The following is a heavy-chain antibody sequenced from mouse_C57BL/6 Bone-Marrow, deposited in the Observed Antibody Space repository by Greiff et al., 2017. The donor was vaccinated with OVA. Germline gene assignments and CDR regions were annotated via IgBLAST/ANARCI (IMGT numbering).Heavy chain of an antibody. V-gene: IGHV5-6*01. CDR1: GFTFSSYG. D-gene: IGHD1-1*01. CDR2: ISSGGSYT. CDR3: ARHRDYGSFFDY. J-gene: IGHJ2*01. Sequence: EVQGVESGGDLVKPGGSLKLSCAASGFTFSSYGMSWVRQTPDKRLEWVATISSGGSYTYYPDSVKGRFTISSDNAKKTLYLQMRSLKSEYTAMYFCARHRDYGSFFDYWGQGPTLTVSS.